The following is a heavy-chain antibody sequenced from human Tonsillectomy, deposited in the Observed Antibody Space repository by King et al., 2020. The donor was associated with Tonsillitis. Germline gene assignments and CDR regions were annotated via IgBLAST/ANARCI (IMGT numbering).Heavy chain of an antibody. CDR1: GFTFSDYY. CDR2: ISNGGGTI. D-gene: IGHD6-19*01. V-gene: IGHV3-11*01. J-gene: IGHJ4*02. Sequence: VQLVESGGGLVKPGGSLRLSCAASGFTFSDYYMSWIRQAPGKGLEWVSYISNGGGTIYYADSVKGRFTISRDNDKNSLYLQMNSLRAEDTAVYYCARDLCVRRGFDSGLYTFDYWGQGALVTVSS. CDR3: ARDLCVRRGFDSGLYTFDY.